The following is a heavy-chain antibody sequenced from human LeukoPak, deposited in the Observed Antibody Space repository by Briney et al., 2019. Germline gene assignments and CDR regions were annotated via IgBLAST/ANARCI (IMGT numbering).Heavy chain of an antibody. CDR1: GYTFTGYY. Sequence: GASVKVSCKASGYTFTGYYMHWVRQAPGQGFEWMGWINPNSGGTNYAQKFQGRVTMTRDTSISTAYMELSRLRSDDTAVYYCARDPFDYYDSRTFFDYWGQGTLVTVSS. D-gene: IGHD3-22*01. CDR3: ARDPFDYYDSRTFFDY. CDR2: INPNSGGT. J-gene: IGHJ4*02. V-gene: IGHV1-2*02.